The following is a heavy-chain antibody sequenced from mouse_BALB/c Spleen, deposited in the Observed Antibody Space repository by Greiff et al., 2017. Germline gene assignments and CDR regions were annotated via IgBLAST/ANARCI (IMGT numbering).Heavy chain of an antibody. Sequence: EVKVVESGGGLVQPGGSRKLSCAASGFTFSSFGMHWVRQAPEKGLEWVAYISSGSSTIYYADTVKGRFTISRDNPKNTLFLQMTSLRSEDTAMYYCARSGEYYFDDWGQGTTLTVSS. CDR3: ARSGEYYFDD. V-gene: IGHV5-17*02. CDR1: GFTFSSFG. CDR2: ISSGSSTI. D-gene: IGHD3-1*01. J-gene: IGHJ2*01.